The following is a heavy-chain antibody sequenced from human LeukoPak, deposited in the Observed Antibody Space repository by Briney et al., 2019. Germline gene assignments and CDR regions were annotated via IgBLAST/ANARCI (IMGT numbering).Heavy chain of an antibody. CDR2: TYYRSKWYN. V-gene: IGHV6-1*01. CDR1: GDSVSSNSVA. J-gene: IGHJ4*02. CDR3: AKSIAARNDY. Sequence: SQTLSLACAISGDSVSSNSVAWNWIRQSPSRGLEWLGRTYYRSKWYNDYAVSVKSRITINPDTSKNQFSMQLISVTPEDTAVYYCAKSIAARNDYWGQGTLVTVSS. D-gene: IGHD6-6*01.